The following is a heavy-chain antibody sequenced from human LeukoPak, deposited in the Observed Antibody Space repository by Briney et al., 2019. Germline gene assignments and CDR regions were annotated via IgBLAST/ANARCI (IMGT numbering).Heavy chain of an antibody. Sequence: PSETLSLTCTVSGVSISNDIYFWRWIRQPPGKGLEWIGSRTYTGRSHDNPSLKSRVTISVDTSKNQFSLSLRSVTAADTAVYYCARRVVGDSGNWFDPWGQGTLVTVSS. CDR1: GVSISNDIYF. V-gene: IGHV4-39*01. CDR3: ARRVVGDSGNWFDP. D-gene: IGHD4-17*01. J-gene: IGHJ5*02. CDR2: RTYTGRS.